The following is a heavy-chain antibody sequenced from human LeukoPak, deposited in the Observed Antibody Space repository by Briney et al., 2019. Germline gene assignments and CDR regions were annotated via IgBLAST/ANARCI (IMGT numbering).Heavy chain of an antibody. CDR1: GFTFSSYE. D-gene: IGHD1-26*01. J-gene: IGHJ6*03. V-gene: IGHV3-21*01. CDR2: ISSGRTYI. Sequence: PGGSLRLSCAASGFTFSSYEMNWVRQAPGKGLEWVSSISSGRTYIYYADSEKGRFTISRDNAKNSLFLQMNSLTAEDTAVYYCARDPYSGGYWNYYYYYMDVWGKGTTVTISS. CDR3: ARDPYSGGYWNYYYYYMDV.